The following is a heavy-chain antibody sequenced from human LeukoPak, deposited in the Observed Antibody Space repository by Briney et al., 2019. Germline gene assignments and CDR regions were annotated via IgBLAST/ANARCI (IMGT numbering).Heavy chain of an antibody. CDR1: GGSFSGYY. Sequence: SETLSLTCAVYGGSFSGYYWSWIRQPPGKGLEWIGEINHSGSTNYHPSLKSRVTISVDTSKNQFSLKLSSVTAADTAVYYCARIAAAGHDGYWGQGTLVTVSS. V-gene: IGHV4-34*01. J-gene: IGHJ4*02. CDR3: ARIAAAGHDGY. D-gene: IGHD6-13*01. CDR2: INHSGST.